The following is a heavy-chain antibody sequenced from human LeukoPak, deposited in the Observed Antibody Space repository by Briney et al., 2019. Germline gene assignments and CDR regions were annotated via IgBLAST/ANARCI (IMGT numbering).Heavy chain of an antibody. CDR1: GFTFSSYW. CDR2: INSDGSST. Sequence: GGSLRLSCAASGFTFSSYWMHWVRQAPGKGLVWVSRINSDGSSTSYADSVRGRFSISRDNAKNTLYLQMNSLRAEDTAVYYCVRGLSGYASSLGYWGQGTLVTVSA. J-gene: IGHJ4*02. CDR3: VRGLSGYASSLGY. D-gene: IGHD6-6*01. V-gene: IGHV3-74*01.